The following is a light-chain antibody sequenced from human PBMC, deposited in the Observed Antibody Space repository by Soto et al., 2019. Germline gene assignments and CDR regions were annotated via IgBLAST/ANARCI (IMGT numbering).Light chain of an antibody. CDR3: QQYGRSPRT. CDR1: QSVSSSY. CDR2: GAS. Sequence: EIVLTQSPGTLSLSPGERATLSCRASQSVSSSYLAWYQQKPGQAPRLLIYGASSRATGIPDRFSGSGSGTDFTLTIRRLEHEDFAVYYCQQYGRSPRTFGQGTKVDIK. V-gene: IGKV3-20*01. J-gene: IGKJ1*01.